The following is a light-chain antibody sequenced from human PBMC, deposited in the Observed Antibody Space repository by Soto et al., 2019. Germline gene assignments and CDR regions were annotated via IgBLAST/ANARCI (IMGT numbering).Light chain of an antibody. CDR3: QQYYSYSWT. CDR1: QSISSW. CDR2: DAS. J-gene: IGKJ1*01. V-gene: IGKV1-5*01. Sequence: DIQMTQSPSTLSASVGGRVTITCRASQSISSWLAWYQQKPGKAPKLLIYDASSLESGVPSRFSGSGSGTEFTLTISSLQPDDFATYYCQQYYSYSWTFGQGTKVDI.